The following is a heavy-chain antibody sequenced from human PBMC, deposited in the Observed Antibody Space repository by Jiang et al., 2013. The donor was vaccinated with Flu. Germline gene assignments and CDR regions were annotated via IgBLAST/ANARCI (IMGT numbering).Heavy chain of an antibody. Sequence: GAEVKKPGSSVKVSCKASGGTFSSYAISWVRQAPGQGLEWMGGIIPIFGTANYAQKFQGRVTITADESTSTAYMELSSLRSDDTAVYYCARGGVAVARAYYYGMDVWGQGTTVTVSS. V-gene: IGHV1-69*01. D-gene: IGHD6-19*01. CDR2: IIPIFGTA. CDR1: GGTFSSYA. CDR3: ARGGVAVARAYYYGMDV. J-gene: IGHJ6*02.